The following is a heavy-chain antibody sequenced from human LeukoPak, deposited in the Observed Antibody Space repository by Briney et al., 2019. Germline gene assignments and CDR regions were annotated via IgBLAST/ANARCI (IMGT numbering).Heavy chain of an antibody. CDR1: GFTFSSYA. CDR2: ISYDGSNK. D-gene: IGHD3-3*01. CDR3: ASGFFFDY. J-gene: IGHJ4*02. V-gene: IGHV3-30*14. Sequence: GGSLRLSCAASGFTFSSYAMHWVRQAPGKGLEWVAVISYDGSNKYYADSVKGRFTISRDNSKNTLYLQMNSLRAEDTAVYYCASGFFFDYWGQGTLVTVSS.